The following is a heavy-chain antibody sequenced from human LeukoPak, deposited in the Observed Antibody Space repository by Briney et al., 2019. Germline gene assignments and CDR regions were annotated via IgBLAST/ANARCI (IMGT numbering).Heavy chain of an antibody. J-gene: IGHJ3*02. CDR2: INHSGST. V-gene: IGHV4-34*01. Sequence: PSDTLSLTCAVYGGSFSGYYWSWIRQPPGKGLEWIGEINHSGSTNYNPSLKSRVTISVDTSKNQFSLKLSSVTAADMAVYYCARGLDLDIWGQGTMVTVSS. CDR3: ARGLDLDI. CDR1: GGSFSGYY.